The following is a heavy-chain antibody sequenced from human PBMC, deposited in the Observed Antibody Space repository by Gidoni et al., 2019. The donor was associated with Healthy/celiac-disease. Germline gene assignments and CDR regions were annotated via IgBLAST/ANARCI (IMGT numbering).Heavy chain of an antibody. CDR3: ARSPGIAVAGTGWYFDY. J-gene: IGHJ4*02. D-gene: IGHD6-19*01. V-gene: IGHV4-59*01. CDR1: GGSISSYY. CDR2: IYYSGST. Sequence: QVQLQESGPGLVKPSETLSLTCTVSGGSISSYYWSWIRQPPGKGLEWIGYIYYSGSTNYNPSLKSRVTISVDTSKNQFSLKLSSVTAADTAVYYCARSPGIAVAGTGWYFDYWGQGTLVTVSS.